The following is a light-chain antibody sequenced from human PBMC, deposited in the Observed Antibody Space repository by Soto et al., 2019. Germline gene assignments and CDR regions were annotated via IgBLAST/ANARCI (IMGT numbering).Light chain of an antibody. CDR1: QSVSSSY. CDR3: QQYGSLSWT. V-gene: IGKV3-20*01. CDR2: GAS. J-gene: IGKJ1*01. Sequence: IVLTQSPAILALSPGDRATLSCRASQSVSSSYLAWYQHKPGQAPRLLIHGASSRVTGIPDRFSGSGSGTDFTLTITRLEPEDFAVYYCQQYGSLSWTFGQGTKVDIK.